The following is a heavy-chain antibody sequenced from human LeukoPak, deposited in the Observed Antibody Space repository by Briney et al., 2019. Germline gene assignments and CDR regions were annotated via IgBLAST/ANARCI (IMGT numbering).Heavy chain of an antibody. D-gene: IGHD6-19*01. CDR2: ISWNSGSI. CDR1: GFTFDDYA. CDR3: AKGAVAVLYYYGMDV. V-gene: IGHV3-9*01. J-gene: IGHJ6*02. Sequence: GGSLRLSCAASGFTFDDYAMHWVRQAPGKGLEWVSGISWNSGSIGYADSVKGRFTISRDNAKNSLYLQMNSLRAEDTALYYCAKGAVAVLYYYGMDVWGQGTTVTVSS.